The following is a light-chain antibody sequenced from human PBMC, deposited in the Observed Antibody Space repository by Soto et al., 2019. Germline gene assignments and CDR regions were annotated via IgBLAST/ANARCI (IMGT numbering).Light chain of an antibody. Sequence: QSVLTQPPSVSGAPGQRVTISCTGSSSNIGAGYDVHWYQQLPGTAPKLLIYGNSNRPSGVPDRFSGSKSGTSASLAITGLQAEDEADYYCQSYDSSLSAPYVFGTGPKVTFL. CDR2: GNS. CDR1: SSNIGAGYD. V-gene: IGLV1-40*01. CDR3: QSYDSSLSAPYV. J-gene: IGLJ1*01.